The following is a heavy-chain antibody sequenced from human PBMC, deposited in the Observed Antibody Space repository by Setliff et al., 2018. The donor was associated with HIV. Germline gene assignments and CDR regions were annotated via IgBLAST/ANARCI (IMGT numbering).Heavy chain of an antibody. CDR2: IIPILGVA. V-gene: IGHV1-69*02. D-gene: IGHD3-3*01. CDR3: VRGVQSPPHYSYYYMDV. J-gene: IGHJ6*03. Sequence: GASVKVSCKASRSTFNSHTINWVRQAPGQGLDWMGRIIPILGVANYAQRFQGKVTITADESTSTAYMELTSLRFDDTAMYYCVRGVQSPPHYSYYYMDVWGEGTMVTAP. CDR1: RSTFNSHT.